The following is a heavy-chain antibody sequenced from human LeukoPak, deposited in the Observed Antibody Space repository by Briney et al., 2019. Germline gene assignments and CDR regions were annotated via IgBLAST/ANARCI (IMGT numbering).Heavy chain of an antibody. CDR1: GGFISSSSFY. J-gene: IGHJ4*02. CDR2: IYYSGIT. CDR3: ARTGSTYSYGYLAD. Sequence: PSETLSLTCNVSGGFISSSSFYWGWIRQPPGKGLEWIGTIYYSGITYYSPSLKSRVTMSVDTSKKQFSLKLSPVTAADTAVYYCARTGSTYSYGYLADWGQGTLVTVSS. V-gene: IGHV4-39*01. D-gene: IGHD5-18*01.